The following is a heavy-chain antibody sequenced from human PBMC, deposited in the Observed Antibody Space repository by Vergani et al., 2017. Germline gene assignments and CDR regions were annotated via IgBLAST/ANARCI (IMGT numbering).Heavy chain of an antibody. V-gene: IGHV4-4*02. CDR3: ASYTSTAISYFDL. Sequence: QVQLQQWGAGLLKPSGTLSLTCAVSGGSISSSNWWSWVRQPPGKGLEWIGEIYHSGSTNYNPSLKSRVTISVDKSKNQFSLKLSSVTAADTAVYYCASYTSTAISYFDLWGRGTLVTVSS. CDR1: GGSISSSNW. CDR2: IYHSGST. J-gene: IGHJ2*01. D-gene: IGHD3-16*01.